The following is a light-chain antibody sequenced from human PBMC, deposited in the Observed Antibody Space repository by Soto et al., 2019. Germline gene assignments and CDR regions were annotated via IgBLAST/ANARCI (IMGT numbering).Light chain of an antibody. V-gene: IGKV1-5*03. Sequence: DIQMNQPPYPLASFVGNRVTITCLASQSISTSLAWYRQKPGKAPKLLIYLASSLESGVPARFSGSGSATDFTLSISSLQPDDFATYYCQQYGSYSRTFGQGTMVDI. CDR2: LAS. CDR1: QSISTS. CDR3: QQYGSYSRT. J-gene: IGKJ1*01.